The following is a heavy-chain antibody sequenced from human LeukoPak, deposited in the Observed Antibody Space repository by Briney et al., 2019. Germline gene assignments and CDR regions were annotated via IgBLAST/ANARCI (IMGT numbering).Heavy chain of an antibody. Sequence: HGESLKISCKGSGYSFTSYWIGWVRQMPGKGLEWMGIIYPGDSDTRYSPSFQGQVTISADKSISTAYLQWSSLKASDTAMYYCARSVAVAGPGGAFDIWGQGTMVTVSS. D-gene: IGHD6-19*01. J-gene: IGHJ3*02. V-gene: IGHV5-51*01. CDR1: GYSFTSYW. CDR2: IYPGDSDT. CDR3: ARSVAVAGPGGAFDI.